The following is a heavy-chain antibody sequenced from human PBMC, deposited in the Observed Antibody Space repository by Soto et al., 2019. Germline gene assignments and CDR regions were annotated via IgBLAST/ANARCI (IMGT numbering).Heavy chain of an antibody. V-gene: IGHV3-23*01. CDR2: ISGSGGST. CDR3: AKAGGRYSSSWYEPNAFDI. Sequence: GGSLRLSCAASGFTFSSYAMSWVRQAPGKGLEWVSAISGSGGSTYYADSVKGRFTISRDNSKNTLYLQMNSLRADDKAVYYCAKAGGRYSSSWYEPNAFDIWGQGTLVTVSS. D-gene: IGHD6-13*01. CDR1: GFTFSSYA. J-gene: IGHJ3*02.